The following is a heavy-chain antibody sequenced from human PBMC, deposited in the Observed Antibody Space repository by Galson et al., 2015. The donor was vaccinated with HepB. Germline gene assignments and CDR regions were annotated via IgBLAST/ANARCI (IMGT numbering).Heavy chain of an antibody. D-gene: IGHD3-10*01. Sequence: SVKVSCKASGGTFSSYAISWVRQAPGQGLEWMGGIIPIFGTANYAQKFQGRVTITADESTSTAYMELGSLRSEDTAVYYCARVTMVRGVISSYYFDYWGQGTLVTVSS. CDR1: GGTFSSYA. V-gene: IGHV1-69*13. CDR3: ARVTMVRGVISSYYFDY. CDR2: IIPIFGTA. J-gene: IGHJ4*02.